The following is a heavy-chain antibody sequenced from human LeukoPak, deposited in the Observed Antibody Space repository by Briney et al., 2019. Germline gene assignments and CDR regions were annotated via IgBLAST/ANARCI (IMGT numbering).Heavy chain of an antibody. V-gene: IGHV3-23*01. CDR2: ISGSGGTT. CDR1: GFTFSNYA. D-gene: IGHD2-2*01. Sequence: GGSLRLSCAASGFTFSNYAMSWVRQAPGKGLEWVSAISGSGGTTYYADSVKGRFTISRDNSMNTLYLQMNSLRAEDTAVFYCARGDCSSTSCSSTPKNWFDPWGQGTPVSVSS. J-gene: IGHJ5*02. CDR3: ARGDCSSTSCSSTPKNWFDP.